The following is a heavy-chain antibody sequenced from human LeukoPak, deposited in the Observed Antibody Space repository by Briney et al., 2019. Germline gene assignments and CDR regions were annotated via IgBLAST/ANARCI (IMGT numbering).Heavy chain of an antibody. V-gene: IGHV4-59*01. Sequence: SETLSLTCTVSGGSISSYYWSWIRQPPGKGLEWIGYNYYSGSTNYNPSLKSRVTISVDTSKNQFSLKLSSVTAADTAVYYCARVSVRGGYYWGQGTLVTVSS. CDR2: NYYSGST. CDR1: GGSISSYY. D-gene: IGHD3-10*01. CDR3: ARVSVRGGYY. J-gene: IGHJ4*02.